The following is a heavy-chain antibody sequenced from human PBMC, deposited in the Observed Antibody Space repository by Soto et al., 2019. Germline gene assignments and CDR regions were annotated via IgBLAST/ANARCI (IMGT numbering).Heavy chain of an antibody. J-gene: IGHJ5*02. CDR2: ISYDGSNK. Sequence: PGGSLRLSCAASGFTFSSYGMHLVRQAPGKGLEWVAVISYDGSNKYYADSVKGRFTISRDNSKNTLYLQMNSLRAEDTAVYYCAKSRPGGPFDPWGQGTLVTVSS. D-gene: IGHD3-10*01. CDR3: AKSRPGGPFDP. CDR1: GFTFSSYG. V-gene: IGHV3-30*18.